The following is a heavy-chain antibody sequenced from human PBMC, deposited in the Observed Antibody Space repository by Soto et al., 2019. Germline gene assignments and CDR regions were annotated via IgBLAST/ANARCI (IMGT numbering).Heavy chain of an antibody. V-gene: IGHV3-30*18. J-gene: IGHJ3*02. D-gene: IGHD6-6*01. CDR3: AKAYYSSSRVGAFDI. CDR1: GFTFSSYG. Sequence: QVQLVESGGGVVQPGRSLRLSCAASGFTFSSYGMHWVRQAPGKGLEWVAVISYDGSNKYYADSVKGRFTISRDNSKNTLYLQMNSLRAEDTAVYYCAKAYYSSSRVGAFDIWGQGTMVTVSS. CDR2: ISYDGSNK.